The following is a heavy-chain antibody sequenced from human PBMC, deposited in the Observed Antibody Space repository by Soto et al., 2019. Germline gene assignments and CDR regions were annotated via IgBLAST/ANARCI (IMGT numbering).Heavy chain of an antibody. Sequence: GGSLILSCAASGFTFSSYAMHWVRHDPGKGLVWVAVISYDGSNKYYADSVKGRCTISRDSSKNTLYMQMNSLRAEDTAVYYCARDIGDTAMVYYHYHRMEVWGQGTTVT. V-gene: IGHV3-30-3*01. CDR3: ARDIGDTAMVYYHYHRMEV. CDR2: ISYDGSNK. CDR1: GFTFSSYA. J-gene: IGHJ6*02. D-gene: IGHD5-18*01.